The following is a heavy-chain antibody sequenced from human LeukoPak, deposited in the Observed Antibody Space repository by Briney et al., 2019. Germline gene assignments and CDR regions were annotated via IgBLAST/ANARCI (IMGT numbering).Heavy chain of an antibody. CDR3: AKGPPYCSSTSCPGAY. CDR1: GFTFSSYG. J-gene: IGHJ4*02. Sequence: PARSLRLSCAASGFTFSSYGMHWVRQAPGKGLEWVAVISYDGSNKYYADSVKGRFTISRDNSKNTLYLQMNSLRAEDTAVYYCAKGPPYCSSTSCPGAYWGQGTLVTVSS. D-gene: IGHD2-2*01. CDR2: ISYDGSNK. V-gene: IGHV3-30*18.